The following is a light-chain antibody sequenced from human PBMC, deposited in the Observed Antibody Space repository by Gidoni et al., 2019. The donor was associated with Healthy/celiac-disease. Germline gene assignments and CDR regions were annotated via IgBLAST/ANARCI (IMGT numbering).Light chain of an antibody. CDR1: QGISSY. Sequence: DIQLTQSPSFLSASVGDRVTITCRASQGISSYLAWYQQKPGKSPKLLIYAASTLQSGVPSRFSGSGSGTEFTLTIISLQPEDVATYYCQQLNSYPHTFGGGTKVEIK. J-gene: IGKJ4*01. CDR2: AAS. CDR3: QQLNSYPHT. V-gene: IGKV1-9*01.